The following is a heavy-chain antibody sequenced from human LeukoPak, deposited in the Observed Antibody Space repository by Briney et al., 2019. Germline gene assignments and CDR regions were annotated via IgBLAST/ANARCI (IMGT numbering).Heavy chain of an antibody. CDR3: ARYLDYGGNSRVFQH. CDR1: GGSFSGYY. Sequence: SETLSLTCAVYGGSFSGYYWSWIRQPPGKGLEWIGEINHSGSTNYNPSLKSRVTISVDTSKNQFSLKLSSVTAADTAVYYCARYLDYGGNSRVFQHWGQGTLVTVSS. D-gene: IGHD4-23*01. V-gene: IGHV4-34*01. J-gene: IGHJ1*01. CDR2: INHSGST.